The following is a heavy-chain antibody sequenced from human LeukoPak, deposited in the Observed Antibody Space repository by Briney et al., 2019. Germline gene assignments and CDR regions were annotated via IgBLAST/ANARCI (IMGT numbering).Heavy chain of an antibody. CDR1: GGSISNYY. J-gene: IGHJ3*02. V-gene: IGHV4-59*08. D-gene: IGHD4-23*01. CDR3: ARTDYRGPELRAFDI. Sequence: SETLSLTCTVSGGSISNYYWSWIRQPPGKRLEWIGYINYSGSTNYNPSLHRRVTMSVDTSKNQFSLKLSSVTAADTALHYCARTDYRGPELRAFDIWGQGTMVTVSS. CDR2: INYSGST.